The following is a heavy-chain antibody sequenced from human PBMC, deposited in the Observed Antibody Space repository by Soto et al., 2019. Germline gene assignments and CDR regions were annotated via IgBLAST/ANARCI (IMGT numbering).Heavy chain of an antibody. J-gene: IGHJ4*02. CDR1: GFTFSSYA. D-gene: IGHD1-26*01. Sequence: GGSLRLSCAASGFTFSSYAMSWVRQAPGKGLEWVSAISGSGGSTYYADSVKGRFTISRDNSKNTLYLQMNSLRAEDTAVYYCATPAYSGSYFGYFDYWGQGTLVTAPQ. V-gene: IGHV3-23*01. CDR2: ISGSGGST. CDR3: ATPAYSGSYFGYFDY.